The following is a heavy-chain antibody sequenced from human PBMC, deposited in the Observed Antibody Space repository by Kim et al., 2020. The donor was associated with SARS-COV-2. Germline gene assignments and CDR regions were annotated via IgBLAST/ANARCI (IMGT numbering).Heavy chain of an antibody. CDR2: IKQDGSEK. J-gene: IGHJ5*02. Sequence: GGSLRLSCAASGFTFSSYWMSWVRQAPGKGLEWVANIKQDGSEKYYVDSVKGRFTISRDNAKNSLYLQMNSLRAEDTAVYYCARDGGSGSHSNWFDPWGQGTLVTVSS. CDR1: GFTFSSYW. D-gene: IGHD3-10*01. CDR3: ARDGGSGSHSNWFDP. V-gene: IGHV3-7*03.